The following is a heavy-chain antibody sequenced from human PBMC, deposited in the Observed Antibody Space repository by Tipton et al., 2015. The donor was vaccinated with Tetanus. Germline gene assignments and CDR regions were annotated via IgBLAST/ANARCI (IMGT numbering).Heavy chain of an antibody. CDR2: ISSSSSYI. V-gene: IGHV3-21*01. CDR1: GFTFSSYS. CDR3: AREWGQIVGATYDY. Sequence: SLRLSCAASGFTFSSYSMNWVRQAPGKGLEWVSSISSSSSYIYYADSVKGRFTISRDNAKNSLYLQMNSLRAEDTAVYYCAREWGQIVGATYDYWGQGTLVTVSS. D-gene: IGHD1-26*01. J-gene: IGHJ4*02.